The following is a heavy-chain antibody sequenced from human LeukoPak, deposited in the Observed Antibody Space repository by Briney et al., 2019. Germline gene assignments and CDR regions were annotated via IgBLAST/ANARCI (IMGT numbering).Heavy chain of an antibody. Sequence: SETLSLTCTVSGGSISSYYWSWIRQPPGKGLEWIGYIYYSRSTNYNPSLKSRVTISVDTSKNQFSLKLSSVTAADTAVYYCARFAHGDYGDYWGQGTLVTVSS. V-gene: IGHV4-59*01. D-gene: IGHD4-17*01. CDR2: IYYSRST. CDR1: GGSISSYY. J-gene: IGHJ4*02. CDR3: ARFAHGDYGDY.